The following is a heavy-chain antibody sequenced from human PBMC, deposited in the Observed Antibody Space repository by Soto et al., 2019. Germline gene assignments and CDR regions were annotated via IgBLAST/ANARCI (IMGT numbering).Heavy chain of an antibody. V-gene: IGHV2-5*02. CDR2: IYWDDDK. D-gene: IGHD2-21*02. CDR1: AFSLSTGGVG. J-gene: IGHJ6*02. CDR3: IQSRCGGDCLQSYASYYYYGMDV. Sequence: QITLKESGPTLVKPTQTLTLTCTFSAFSLSTGGVGVGWIRQPPGKALEWLALIYWDDDKRYSPSLRSRLTITKDTSKNQVVLTITNIDPVDTATYYCIQSRCGGDCLQSYASYYYYGMDVWGQGTTVTVSS.